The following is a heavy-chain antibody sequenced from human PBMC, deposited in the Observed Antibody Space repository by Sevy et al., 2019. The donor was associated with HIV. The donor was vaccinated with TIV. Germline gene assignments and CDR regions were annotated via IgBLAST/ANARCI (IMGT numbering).Heavy chain of an antibody. CDR3: ARGDSPPFDY. Sequence: ASVKVSCKASGYTFTSYGISWVRQAPGQGLEWMGWIGAYNANTNYAQKFQGRVTMTTDTSTSTAYMELRSLRSDDMAVYYCARGDSPPFDYWGQGTLVTVSS. CDR2: IGAYNANT. D-gene: IGHD3-22*01. V-gene: IGHV1-18*03. J-gene: IGHJ4*02. CDR1: GYTFTSYG.